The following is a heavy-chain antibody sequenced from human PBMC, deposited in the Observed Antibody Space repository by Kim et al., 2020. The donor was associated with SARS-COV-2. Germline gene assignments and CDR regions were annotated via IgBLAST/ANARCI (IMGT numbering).Heavy chain of an antibody. CDR2: VNGDGSYT. J-gene: IGHJ3*02. V-gene: IGHV3-74*01. CDR1: GFTFSHFW. D-gene: IGHD1-1*01. Sequence: GGSLRLSCAASGFTFSHFWKHWVRQAPGKGLVWVSRVNGDGSYTNYADSVKCRFTISRDNAKDTLYLRINSLRAEDTAVYYCARGLTGTTGDEAFDIWGQGTMVTVSS. CDR3: ARGLTGTTGDEAFDI.